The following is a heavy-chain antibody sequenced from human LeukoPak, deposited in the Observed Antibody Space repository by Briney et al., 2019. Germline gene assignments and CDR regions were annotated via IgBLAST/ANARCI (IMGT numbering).Heavy chain of an antibody. CDR2: IRCDGSNK. D-gene: IGHD2-15*01. CDR1: GFIFNTYV. CDR3: AKDGGSDPDSFGI. J-gene: IGHJ3*02. Sequence: GGSLRLSCAASGFIFNTYVMHWVRQAPGKGLEWLAFIRCDGSNKNYADSVKGRFTISRDNTKNSLYLQMNSLRAEDTAVYYCAKDGGSDPDSFGIWGQGTMVTVSS. V-gene: IGHV3-30*02.